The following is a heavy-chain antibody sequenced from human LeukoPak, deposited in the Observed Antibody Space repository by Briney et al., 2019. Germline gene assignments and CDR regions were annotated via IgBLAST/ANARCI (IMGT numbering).Heavy chain of an antibody. V-gene: IGHV3-23*01. Sequence: GGSLRLSCAASGFTFSNYAMSWVRQAPGKGLEWVSGINVSGGSTFYADSVKGRFTISRDNSKNALYLQMNSLRAEDTAVYYCAKSYCSGGSCYYYYFDYWGQGTLVTVSS. D-gene: IGHD2-15*01. CDR1: GFTFSNYA. CDR2: INVSGGST. J-gene: IGHJ4*02. CDR3: AKSYCSGGSCYYYYFDY.